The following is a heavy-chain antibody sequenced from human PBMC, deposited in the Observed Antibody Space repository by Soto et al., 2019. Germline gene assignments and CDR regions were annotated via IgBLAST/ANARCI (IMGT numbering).Heavy chain of an antibody. CDR3: ARRDGGGEGFYYYYYGMDV. D-gene: IGHD3-10*01. CDR2: IYYSGST. CDR1: GGSINSYY. J-gene: IGHJ6*02. V-gene: IGHV4-59*05. Sequence: SETLSLTCTVSGGSINSYYWGWIRQPPGKGLEWIGSIYYSGSTYYNPSLKSRVTISVDTSKNQFSLKLSSVTAADTAVYYCARRDGGGEGFYYYYYGMDVWGQGTTVTVSS.